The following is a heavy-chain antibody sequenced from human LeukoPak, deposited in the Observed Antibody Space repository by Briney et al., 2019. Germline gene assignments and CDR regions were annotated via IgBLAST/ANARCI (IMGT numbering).Heavy chain of an antibody. CDR3: SRDAAFGGVIVN. CDR1: GYTFTSYY. D-gene: IGHD3-16*02. CDR2: INPNSGGT. J-gene: IGHJ4*02. V-gene: IGHV1-2*02. Sequence: ASVKLSCKASGYTFTSYYMHWVRQAPRQGLQWMVWINPNSGGTNYTQKFQGRVIMTRDTSISTAYLELSRLRSDDTAIYYCSRDAAFGGVIVNWGQGTLVTVSS.